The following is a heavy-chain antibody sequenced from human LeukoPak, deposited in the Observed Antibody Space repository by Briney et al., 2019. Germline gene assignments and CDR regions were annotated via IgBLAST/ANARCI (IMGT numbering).Heavy chain of an antibody. CDR3: ARRERDDFWSGYYGDR. CDR1: GFTFSSYE. CDR2: ISSSGSTI. J-gene: IGHJ4*02. D-gene: IGHD3-3*01. V-gene: IGHV3-48*03. Sequence: GGSLRLSCAASGFTFSSYEMNWVRQAPGKGLEWVSYISSSGSTIYYADSVKGRFTISRDSAKNSLYLQMNSLRAEDTAVYYCARRERDDFWSGYYGDRWGQGTLVTVSS.